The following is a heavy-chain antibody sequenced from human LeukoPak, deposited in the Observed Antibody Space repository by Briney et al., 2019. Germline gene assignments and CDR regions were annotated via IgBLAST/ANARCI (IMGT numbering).Heavy chain of an antibody. V-gene: IGHV1-46*01. Sequence: ASVKVSCKASGYTFTSYYIHWVRQAPGQGLEWMGIINPSGGSTSYAQKFQGRVTMTRDTSTSTAYMELSSLRSEDTAVYYCARDRYYDSSGYYHLVEWGQGTLVTVSS. D-gene: IGHD3-22*01. CDR1: GYTFTSYY. J-gene: IGHJ4*02. CDR2: INPSGGST. CDR3: ARDRYYDSSGYYHLVE.